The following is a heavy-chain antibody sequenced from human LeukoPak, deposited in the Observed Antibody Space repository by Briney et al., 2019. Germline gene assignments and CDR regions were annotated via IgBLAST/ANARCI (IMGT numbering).Heavy chain of an antibody. CDR3: AKESSGWNRLTYYFDY. D-gene: IGHD6-19*01. Sequence: GGSLRLSCAASGFTFSSYSMNWVRQAPGKGLEWVSSISSSSSYIYYADSVKGRFTISRDNAKNSLYLQMNSLRAEDTALYYCAKESSGWNRLTYYFDYWGQGTLVTVSS. J-gene: IGHJ4*02. CDR2: ISSSSSYI. CDR1: GFTFSSYS. V-gene: IGHV3-21*04.